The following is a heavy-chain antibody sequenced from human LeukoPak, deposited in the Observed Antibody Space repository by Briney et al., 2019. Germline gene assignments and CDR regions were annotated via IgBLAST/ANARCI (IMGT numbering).Heavy chain of an antibody. CDR1: GGTFSSYA. CDR2: IIPIFGTA. CDR3: ARGEGKVYYDSSGYPHYFDY. D-gene: IGHD3-22*01. V-gene: IGHV1-69*05. J-gene: IGHJ4*02. Sequence: SVKVSCKASGGTFSSYAISWVRQAPGQGLEWMGGIIPIFGTANYAQKFQGRVTITTDESTSTAYMELSSLRSEDTAVYYCARGEGKVYYDSSGYPHYFDYWGQGTLVTVSS.